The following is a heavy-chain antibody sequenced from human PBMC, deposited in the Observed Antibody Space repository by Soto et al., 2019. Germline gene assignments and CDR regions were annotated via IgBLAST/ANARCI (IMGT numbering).Heavy chain of an antibody. Sequence: QVQLQESGPGLVKPSQTLSLTCTVSGGSISSGGYYWSWIRQHPGKGLEWIGYIYYSGSTYYNPSLKCRVTISVDTSKNPFSLKLSSVTAADTAVYYCARGGRRSPGMDVWGQGTTVTVSS. CDR3: ARGGRRSPGMDV. V-gene: IGHV4-31*03. J-gene: IGHJ6*02. CDR2: IYYSGST. CDR1: GGSISSGGYY.